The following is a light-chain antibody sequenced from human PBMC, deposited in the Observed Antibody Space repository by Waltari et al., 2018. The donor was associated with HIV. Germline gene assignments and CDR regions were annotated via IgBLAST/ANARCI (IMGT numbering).Light chain of an antibody. J-gene: IGKJ2*01. CDR2: GAS. CDR3: QQYNNRPRT. V-gene: IGKV3-15*01. Sequence: EIVMTQSPATLSVSPGERATLSCRASQSVSSTLAWYQKKPGQAPRLLIYGASTRATDIPARFSGSGSGTEFTLAISSLQPEDFAIYYCQQYNNRPRTFGQGTKLEIK. CDR1: QSVSST.